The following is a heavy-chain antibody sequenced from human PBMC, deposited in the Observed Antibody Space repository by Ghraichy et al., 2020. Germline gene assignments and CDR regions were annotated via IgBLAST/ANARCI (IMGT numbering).Heavy chain of an antibody. CDR1: GFTFSDYY. CDR3: ARVTYSGGYSVSAFDL. V-gene: IGHV3-11*01. D-gene: IGHD1-26*01. J-gene: IGHJ3*01. Sequence: GGSLRLSCAASGFTFSDYYMTWIRQAPGKGLEWVSYISMSGSTIYYADSVKGRFTISRDNPKNSLYLQMNSLRAEDTAVYYCARVTYSGGYSVSAFDLWGQGTMVTVSS. CDR2: ISMSGSTI.